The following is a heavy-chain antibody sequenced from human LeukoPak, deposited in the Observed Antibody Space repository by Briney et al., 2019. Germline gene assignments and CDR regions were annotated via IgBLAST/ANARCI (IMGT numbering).Heavy chain of an antibody. CDR1: GYSFSSYW. J-gene: IGHJ4*02. CDR3: ARDGGGVSSWVSH. Sequence: GESLKISCKGSGYSFSSYWISWVRHMPRKGLEWMGRIDPGDSFTKYRPSLEGRVTISADKSLSTIYLQWSSLKASDTAIYYCARDGGGVSSWVSHWGQGTLVTVSS. D-gene: IGHD2-8*02. CDR2: IDPGDSFT. V-gene: IGHV5-10-1*01.